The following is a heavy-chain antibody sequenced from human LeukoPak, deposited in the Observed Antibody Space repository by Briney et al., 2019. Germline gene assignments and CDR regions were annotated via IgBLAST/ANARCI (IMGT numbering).Heavy chain of an antibody. D-gene: IGHD5-18*01. J-gene: IGHJ4*02. V-gene: IGHV3-15*01. CDR2: IKSKTDGGTT. CDR3: AKVRRYSYGFSDY. Sequence: GGSLRLSCAASGFTFSNAWMSWVCQAPGKGLEWVGRIKSKTDGGTTDYAAPVKGRFTISRDDSKNTLYLQMNSLRAEDTAVYYCAKVRRYSYGFSDYWGQGTLVTVSS. CDR1: GFTFSNAW.